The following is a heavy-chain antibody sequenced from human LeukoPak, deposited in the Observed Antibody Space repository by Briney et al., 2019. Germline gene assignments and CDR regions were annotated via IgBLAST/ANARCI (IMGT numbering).Heavy chain of an antibody. CDR3: ARDLNWYVFRY. V-gene: IGHV3-66*01. CDR1: GFTVSNNY. CDR2: IYSAGIT. Sequence: QTGGSLRRSCAASGFTVSNNYMTWVRQAPGKGLEWVSVIYSAGITYYADSVKGRFTISRDISMNTLYLQMNSLRVEDTAVYYCARDLNWYVFRYWGQGTLVTVSS. J-gene: IGHJ4*02. D-gene: IGHD1-20*01.